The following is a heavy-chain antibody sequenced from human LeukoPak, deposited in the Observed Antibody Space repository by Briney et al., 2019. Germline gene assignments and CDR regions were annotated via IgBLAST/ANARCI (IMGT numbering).Heavy chain of an antibody. D-gene: IGHD5-18*01. CDR1: GFTFSSYT. V-gene: IGHV3-21*03. Sequence: GGSLRLSCAVSGFTFSSYTLNWVRQAPGKGLEWVSSISSGSSYIYYADSVKGRFTISRDNAKNSLFLQLNSLKTEDTAVYYCTTGLYSYGHGFDYWGQGTLVTVSS. CDR2: ISSGSSYI. J-gene: IGHJ4*02. CDR3: TTGLYSYGHGFDY.